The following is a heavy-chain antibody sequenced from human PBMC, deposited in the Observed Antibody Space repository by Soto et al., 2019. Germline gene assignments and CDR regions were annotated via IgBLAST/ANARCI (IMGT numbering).Heavy chain of an antibody. CDR2: ISSSSSHV. V-gene: IGHV3-21*01. CDR3: ATDQWGVGRNDY. Sequence: EVQLVESGGGLVKPGGSLRLSCVTSGLSFSGYSMNWVRQAPGRGLEWVSAISSSSSHVFYADSVKRRFTISRDNDKNSLNLQMNSLRAEDTAVYYCATDQWGVGRNDYWGQGTLVTVSS. D-gene: IGHD1-26*01. J-gene: IGHJ4*02. CDR1: GLSFSGYS.